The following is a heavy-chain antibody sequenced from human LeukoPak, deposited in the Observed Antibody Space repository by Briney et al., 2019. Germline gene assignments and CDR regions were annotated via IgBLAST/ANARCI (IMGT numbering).Heavy chain of an antibody. D-gene: IGHD2-8*02. J-gene: IGHJ4*02. Sequence: QAGGSLRLSCAASGFTFSSYAMSWVRQAPGKGLEWGSAISGSGGSTYYADSVKGRFTISRDNSKNTLYLQMNSLRAEDTAVYYCEKTPPRASYCAGGVCYWDYWGQGTLVTVSS. CDR2: ISGSGGST. V-gene: IGHV3-23*01. CDR3: EKTPPRASYCAGGVCYWDY. CDR1: GFTFSSYA.